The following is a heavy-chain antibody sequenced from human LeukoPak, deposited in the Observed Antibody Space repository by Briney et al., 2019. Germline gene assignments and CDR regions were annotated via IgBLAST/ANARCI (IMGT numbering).Heavy chain of an antibody. CDR2: INPNSGGT. Sequence: GASVKVSCKASGYTFTSYGISWVRQAPGQGLEWMGWINPNSGGTNYAQKFQGRVTMTRDTSISTAYMELSSLRSEDTAVYYCARERGYDYVWGSYRSDAFDIWGQGTMVAVSS. J-gene: IGHJ3*02. V-gene: IGHV1-2*02. CDR3: ARERGYDYVWGSYRSDAFDI. D-gene: IGHD3-16*02. CDR1: GYTFTSYG.